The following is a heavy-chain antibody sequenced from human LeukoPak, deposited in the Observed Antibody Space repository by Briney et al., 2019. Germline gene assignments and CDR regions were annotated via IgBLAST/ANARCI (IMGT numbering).Heavy chain of an antibody. CDR1: GFTFSSYA. CDR2: ISRDGSDT. V-gene: IGHV3-30-3*01. D-gene: IGHD6-19*01. J-gene: IGHJ6*02. CDR3: AKGGWRTGDGMNV. Sequence: GRSLRLSCAASGFTFSSYAMHWVRQAPGKGLEWVTIISRDGSDTFYADSVRGRFTISRDNSKNTLYLQMNSLRVDDTAVYYCAKGGWRTGDGMNVWGQGATVTVSS.